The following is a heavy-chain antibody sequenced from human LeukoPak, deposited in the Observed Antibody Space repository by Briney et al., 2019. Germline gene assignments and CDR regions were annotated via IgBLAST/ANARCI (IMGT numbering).Heavy chain of an antibody. Sequence: GGSLRLSCAASGFTFSSYAMSWVRQAPGKGLEWVSAISGTGGRIYYADSVKGRFTISRDNSKNTLYLQMNSLRAEDTAVYYCVTGRYNSGWDSFDYWGQGTLVTVSS. V-gene: IGHV3-23*01. CDR3: VTGRYNSGWDSFDY. D-gene: IGHD6-19*01. CDR1: GFTFSSYA. J-gene: IGHJ4*02. CDR2: ISGTGGRI.